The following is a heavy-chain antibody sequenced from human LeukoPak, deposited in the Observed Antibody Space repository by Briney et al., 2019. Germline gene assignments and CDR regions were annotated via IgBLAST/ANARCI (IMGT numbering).Heavy chain of an antibody. V-gene: IGHV3-30*02. CDR1: GFTFSSYG. J-gene: IGHJ4*02. CDR2: IRYDGSNK. D-gene: IGHD3-10*01. CDR3: AKDLITMVRGYFDY. Sequence: RSGGSLRLSCAASGFTFSSYGMHWVRQAPGKGLEWVAFIRYDGSNKYYADSVKGRLTISRDNSKNTLYLQMNSLRAEDTAVYYCAKDLITMVRGYFDYWGQGTLVTVSS.